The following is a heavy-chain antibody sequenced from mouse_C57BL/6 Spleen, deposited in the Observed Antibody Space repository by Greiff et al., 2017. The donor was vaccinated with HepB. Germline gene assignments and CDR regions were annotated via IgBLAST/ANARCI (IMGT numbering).Heavy chain of an antibody. CDR3: ARIHYYYAMDY. CDR2: INPSTGGT. J-gene: IGHJ4*01. Sequence: VQLKESGPELVKPGASVKISCKASGYSFTGYYMNWVKQSPEKSLEWIGEINPSTGGTTYNQKFKAKATLTVDKSSSTAYMQLKSLTSEDSAVYYCARIHYYYAMDYWGQGTSVTVSS. D-gene: IGHD1-1*01. CDR1: GYSFTGYY. V-gene: IGHV1-42*01.